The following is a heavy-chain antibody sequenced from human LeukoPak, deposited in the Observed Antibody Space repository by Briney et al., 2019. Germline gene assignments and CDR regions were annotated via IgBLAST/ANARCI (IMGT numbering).Heavy chain of an antibody. CDR1: GFTFSSYA. CDR2: ISGSGGST. CDR3: AKDTLLWFGELLSGGAFDI. Sequence: GGSLRLSCAASGFTFSSYAMSWVRQAPGKGLEWVSDISGSGGSTYYADSVKGRFTISRDNSKNTLYLQMNSLRAEDTAVYYCAKDTLLWFGELLSGGAFDIWGQGTMVTVSS. V-gene: IGHV3-23*01. J-gene: IGHJ3*02. D-gene: IGHD3-10*01.